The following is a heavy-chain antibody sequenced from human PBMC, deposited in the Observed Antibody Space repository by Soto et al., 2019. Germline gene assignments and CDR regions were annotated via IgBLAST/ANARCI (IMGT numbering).Heavy chain of an antibody. J-gene: IGHJ6*02. D-gene: IGHD3-9*01. CDR3: ARVVRYFDTPYGMDV. CDR1: GFTFSSYA. CDR2: ISGSGIST. V-gene: IGHV3-23*01. Sequence: GGSLRLSCAASGFTFSSYAMSWVRQAPGKGLEWVSAISGSGISTYYAHSVKGRFTISRDNSKNTLFLQMNRLRAEDTAEYYCARVVRYFDTPYGMDVWGHGTTVTVSS.